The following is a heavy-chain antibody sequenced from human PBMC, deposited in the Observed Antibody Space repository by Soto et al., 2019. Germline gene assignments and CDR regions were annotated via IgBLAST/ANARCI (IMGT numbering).Heavy chain of an antibody. D-gene: IGHD6-13*01. CDR3: ARRERAVGTHWWFDP. Sequence: SETLSLTCTVSGGSISSYYWSWIRQPPGNGLEWIGSIYYSGSTYYNPSLKSRVTISVDTSKNQFSLKLSSVTAADTAVYYCARRERAVGTHWWFDPWGQGTLVTVSS. J-gene: IGHJ5*02. V-gene: IGHV4-59*04. CDR1: GGSISSYY. CDR2: IYYSGST.